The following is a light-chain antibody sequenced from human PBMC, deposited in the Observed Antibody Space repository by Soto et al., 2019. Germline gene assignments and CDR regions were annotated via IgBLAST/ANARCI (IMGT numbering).Light chain of an antibody. V-gene: IGLV2-14*01. CDR2: DVR. Sequence: QSALTQPASVSGSPGQSITISCTGTSSDIGGYNYISWYQQLPGKAPKFIIYDVRNRPSGVSNRFSGSRSGNTASLTISGLQAEDEADYSCSSYTGSSTVIFGGGTKLTVL. CDR3: SSYTGSSTVI. J-gene: IGLJ2*01. CDR1: SSDIGGYNY.